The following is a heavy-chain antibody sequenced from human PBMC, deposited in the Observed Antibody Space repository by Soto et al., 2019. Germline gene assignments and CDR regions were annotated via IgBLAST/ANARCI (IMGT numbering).Heavy chain of an antibody. CDR1: GYPLTAKY. V-gene: IGHV1-2*02. J-gene: IGHJ5*02. D-gene: IGHD6-13*01. Sequence: ASVKVSCKASGYPLTAKYLHWVRQAPGQGLEWMGWINPSSGGTKEAQKFRGRVTMTRDTSISAAYMELSRLTSDDTAVYYCAKGGSTWTEWFEHWGQGTLVTV. CDR2: INPSSGGT. CDR3: AKGGSTWTEWFEH.